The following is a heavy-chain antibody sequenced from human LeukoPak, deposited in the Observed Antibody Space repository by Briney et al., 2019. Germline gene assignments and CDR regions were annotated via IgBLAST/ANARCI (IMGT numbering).Heavy chain of an antibody. Sequence: PGGSLRLSCAASGFTFSSYWMSWVRQAPGKGLEWVANIKQDGSEKYYVDSVKGRFTISRDNAKNSLYLQMNSLRAEDTAVYYCAREYSSGRFFYMDVWGKGTTVTVSS. V-gene: IGHV3-7*01. CDR2: IKQDGSEK. J-gene: IGHJ6*03. D-gene: IGHD6-19*01. CDR1: GFTFSSYW. CDR3: AREYSSGRFFYMDV.